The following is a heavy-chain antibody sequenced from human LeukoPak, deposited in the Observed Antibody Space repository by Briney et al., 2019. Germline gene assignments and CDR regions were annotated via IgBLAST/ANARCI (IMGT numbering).Heavy chain of an antibody. CDR1: GYTFTSYG. Sequence: ASVKVSCKASGYTFTSYGISWVRQAPGQGLEWMVWISAYNGNTNYAQKLQGRVTMTTDTSTSTAYMELRSLRSDDTAVYYCARDSLRYCSSTSCRYYFDYWGQGTLVTVSS. J-gene: IGHJ4*02. D-gene: IGHD2-2*01. CDR2: ISAYNGNT. CDR3: ARDSLRYCSSTSCRYYFDY. V-gene: IGHV1-18*01.